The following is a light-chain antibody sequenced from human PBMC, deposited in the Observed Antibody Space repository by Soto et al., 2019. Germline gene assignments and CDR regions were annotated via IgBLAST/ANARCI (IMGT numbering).Light chain of an antibody. Sequence: QSLLTHPAPVCVSPWQAATTSRNGTSNDVGGYNYVSWYQQLPAKAPKLMIYDVNNRPSGVSSRFSGSKSGNTASLTISGLQAEDEADYYCSSYTGSSTFVFGTGTKVTVL. V-gene: IGLV2-14*01. J-gene: IGLJ1*01. CDR2: DVN. CDR3: SSYTGSSTFV. CDR1: SNDVGGYNY.